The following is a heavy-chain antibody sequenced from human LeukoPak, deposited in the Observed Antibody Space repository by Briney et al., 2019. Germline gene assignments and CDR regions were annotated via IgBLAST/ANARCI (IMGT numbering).Heavy chain of an antibody. Sequence: GGPLRLSCAASGFTFSSYGMHWVRQAPGKGLEWVAVISYDGSNKYYADSVKGRFTISRDNSKNTLYLQMNSLRAEDTAVYYCAKIPLGDYWGQGTLVTVSP. CDR2: ISYDGSNK. V-gene: IGHV3-30*18. CDR1: GFTFSSYG. J-gene: IGHJ4*02. CDR3: AKIPLGDY. D-gene: IGHD7-27*01.